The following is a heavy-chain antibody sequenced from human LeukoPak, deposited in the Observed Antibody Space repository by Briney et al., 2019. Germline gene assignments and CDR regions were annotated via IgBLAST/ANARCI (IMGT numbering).Heavy chain of an antibody. V-gene: IGHV4-39*07. D-gene: IGHD6-6*01. CDR1: GGSISSSSYY. CDR2: IYHSGST. J-gene: IGHJ4*02. Sequence: PSETLSLTCIVSGGSISSSSYYWGWIRQPPGKGLEWIGSIYHSGSTYYNPSLKSRVTISVDTSKNQFSLNLSSVTAADTAVYYCARGVARSSKFHFSYYFDYWGQGTLVTASS. CDR3: ARGVARSSKFHFSYYFDY.